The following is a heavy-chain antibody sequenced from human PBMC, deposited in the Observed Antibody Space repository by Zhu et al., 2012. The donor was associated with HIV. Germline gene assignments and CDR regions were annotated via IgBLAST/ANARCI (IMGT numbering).Heavy chain of an antibody. Sequence: EMRLVESGGGLVQPGRSLRLSCAASGFTFDDYAMHWVRQSPGKGLEWVSGISWNSGNIGYADSVKGRFIMSRDNAKNSLFLQMNSLRPEDLAFYYCVKDSSSVAAGGHSDFWGRGTLVTVSS. CDR3: VKDSSSVAAGGHSDF. V-gene: IGHV3-9*03. CDR2: ISWNSGNI. CDR1: GFTFDDYA. D-gene: IGHD6-13*01. J-gene: IGHJ4*02.